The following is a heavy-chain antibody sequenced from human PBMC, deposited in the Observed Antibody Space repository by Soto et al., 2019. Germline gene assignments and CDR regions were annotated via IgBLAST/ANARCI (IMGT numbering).Heavy chain of an antibody. CDR3: AHNPYNSGWSHFDY. CDR2: IYWDDDK. J-gene: IGHJ4*02. CDR1: GFSLSTTGVA. Sequence: QITLKESGPTLVEPTQTLTLTCTFSGFSLSTTGVAVGWIRQPPGKALEWLAIIYWDDDKRYSPSLKTRLTITKDTSKNQVVLTMTNMDPEDTATYYCAHNPYNSGWSHFDYWGQGTLVTVSA. V-gene: IGHV2-5*02. D-gene: IGHD6-19*01.